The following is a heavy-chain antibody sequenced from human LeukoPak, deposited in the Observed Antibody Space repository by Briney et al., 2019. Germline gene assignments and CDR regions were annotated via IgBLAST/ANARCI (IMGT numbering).Heavy chain of an antibody. CDR1: GFTFSSYA. Sequence: GGSLRLSCAASGFTFSSYAMSWVRQAPGTGLEWVSGISWNSGSRVYVDSVKGRFTISRDNAKNSLYLQMDSLRPEDMALYYCVKDVTLGFCSGGSCSAHFDYWGQGTLVTVSS. D-gene: IGHD2-15*01. CDR2: ISWNSGSR. J-gene: IGHJ4*02. V-gene: IGHV3-9*03. CDR3: VKDVTLGFCSGGSCSAHFDY.